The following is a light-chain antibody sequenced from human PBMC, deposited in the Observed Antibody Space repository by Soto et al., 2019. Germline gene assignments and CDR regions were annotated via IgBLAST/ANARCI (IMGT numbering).Light chain of an antibody. V-gene: IGLV2-14*01. CDR2: GVT. Sequence: QSALTQPASVSGSPGQSITISCTGTSNDVGSQDFVSWHQQRPGKAPKFIIYGVTNRPSGVSNRFSGSKSGNTASLTISGLQADDEADYYCSSYSTSYTWVFGGGTKVTVL. J-gene: IGLJ3*02. CDR3: SSYSTSYTWV. CDR1: SNDVGSQDF.